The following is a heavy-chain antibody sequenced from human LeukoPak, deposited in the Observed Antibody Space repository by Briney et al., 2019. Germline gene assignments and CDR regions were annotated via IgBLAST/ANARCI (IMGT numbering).Heavy chain of an antibody. V-gene: IGHV3-48*04. D-gene: IGHD3-3*01. Sequence: GGSLRLSCAASGFTFNSYSMNWVRQAPGKGLEWIAYLSSSGSAFSYADSVKGRFTIARDNAKNSVYLEMNSLRADDTAVYYCARSARLMKGVVEVTALDDWGQGALVTVSS. CDR2: LSSSGSAF. CDR1: GFTFNSYS. J-gene: IGHJ4*02. CDR3: ARSARLMKGVVEVTALDD.